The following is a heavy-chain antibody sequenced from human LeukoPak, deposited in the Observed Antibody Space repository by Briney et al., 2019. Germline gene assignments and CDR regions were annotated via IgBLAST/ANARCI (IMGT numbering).Heavy chain of an antibody. CDR2: ISRRGTV. D-gene: IGHD3-22*01. V-gene: IGHV3-48*04. J-gene: IGHJ4*02. CDR3: ARNYYDSSGLFDY. CDR1: GFTLSSYS. Sequence: GGSLRLSCAASGFTLSSYSMNWVRQAPGKGLEWVSHISRRGTVYYADSVKGRFSISRDIAKNSLFLQLNSLRAEDTAVYYCARNYYDSSGLFDYWGQGTLVTVSS.